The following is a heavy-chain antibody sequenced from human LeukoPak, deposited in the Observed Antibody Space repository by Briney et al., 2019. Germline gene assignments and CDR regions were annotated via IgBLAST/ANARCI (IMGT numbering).Heavy chain of an antibody. J-gene: IGHJ6*03. D-gene: IGHD2-2*01. CDR1: GFTFSNAR. Sequence: PGGSLRLSCAASGFTFSNARMSWIRQPPGKGLEWIGEINHSGSTNYNPSLKSRVTISVDTSKNQFSLKLSSVTAADTAVYYCAGPTSQDYYYYMDVWGKGTTVTVSS. V-gene: IGHV4-34*08. CDR2: INHSGST. CDR3: AGPTSQDYYYYMDV.